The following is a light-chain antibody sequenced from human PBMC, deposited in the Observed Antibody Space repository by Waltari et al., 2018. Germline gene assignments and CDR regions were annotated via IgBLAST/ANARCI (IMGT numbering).Light chain of an antibody. Sequence: DIQMTQSPSTLSASVGDRVTITCQASQTMSSWLAWFQQIPGKAPKLIIYEASRLESGVPSRFNGSGSGTEFTLTINSLQPDDSGTYYCQQYNSYSPLTFGGGTKVEIK. CDR1: QTMSSW. CDR2: EAS. CDR3: QQYNSYSPLT. V-gene: IGKV1-5*03. J-gene: IGKJ4*01.